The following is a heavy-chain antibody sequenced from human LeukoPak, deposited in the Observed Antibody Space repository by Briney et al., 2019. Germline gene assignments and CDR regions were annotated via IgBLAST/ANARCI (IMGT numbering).Heavy chain of an antibody. D-gene: IGHD3-10*01. CDR3: ARVRHYSFDY. CDR2: ITGSGTNI. J-gene: IGHJ4*02. CDR1: AFTFSSYS. Sequence: GGSLRLSCAASAFTFSSYSINWVRQAPGKGLEWVSYITGSGTNIYYADSVKGRFTISRDNAKNSVSLQMNSLRGEDTAVYFCARVRHYSFDYWGQGTLVTVSS. V-gene: IGHV3-48*01.